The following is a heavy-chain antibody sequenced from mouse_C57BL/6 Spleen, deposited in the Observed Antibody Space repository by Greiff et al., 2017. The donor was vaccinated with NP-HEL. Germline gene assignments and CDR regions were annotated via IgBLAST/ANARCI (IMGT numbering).Heavy chain of an antibody. V-gene: IGHV5-9-1*02. D-gene: IGHD2-14*01. CDR1: GFTFSSYA. Sequence: EVKLMESGEGLVKPGGSLKLSCAASGFTFSSYAMSWVRQTPEKRLEWVAYISSGGDYIYYADTVKGRFTISRDNARNTLYLQMSSLKAEDTAIYYCTRDEGVLDYWGQGTTLTVSS. CDR2: ISSGGDYI. J-gene: IGHJ2*01. CDR3: TRDEGVLDY.